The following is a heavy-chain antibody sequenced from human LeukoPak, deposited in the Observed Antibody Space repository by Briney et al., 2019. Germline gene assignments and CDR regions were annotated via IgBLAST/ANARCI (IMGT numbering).Heavy chain of an antibody. J-gene: IGHJ4*02. V-gene: IGHV3-49*04. Sequence: QSGRSLRLSCTASGFTFGDYAMTWVRQAPGKGLEWVGFIASETYGGTAEYAASLKGRFTISRDDSKSIAYLQMNSLKTEDTAVYYCTRDQTPYDWGQGTLVTVSS. D-gene: IGHD3-10*01. CDR2: IASETYGGTA. CDR3: TRDQTPYD. CDR1: GFTFGDYA.